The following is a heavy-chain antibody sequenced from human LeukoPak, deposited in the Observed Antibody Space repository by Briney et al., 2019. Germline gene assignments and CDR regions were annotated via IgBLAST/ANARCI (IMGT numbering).Heavy chain of an antibody. V-gene: IGHV3-30-3*01. CDR1: GFSFSSYA. J-gene: IGHJ4*02. CDR2: TTSDESNK. Sequence: GGSLRLSCAASGFSFSSYAMHWVRPAAGKGLEWVAITTSDESNKHYADSVKGRFTISRDNSKNTLYLQMNSLRAEDAALYYCARESGALRGYSFGLWGQGTLVTVSS. CDR3: ARESGALRGYSFGL. D-gene: IGHD5-18*01.